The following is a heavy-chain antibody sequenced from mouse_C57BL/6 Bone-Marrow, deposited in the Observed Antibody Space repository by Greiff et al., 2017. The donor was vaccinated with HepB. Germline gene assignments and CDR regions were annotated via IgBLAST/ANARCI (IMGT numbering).Heavy chain of an antibody. Sequence: DVQLVESGGGLVQPGGSLKLSCAASGFTFSDYYMYWVRQTPEKRLEWVAYISNGGGSTYYPDTVTGRFTISRDNAKNTLYLQMSRLKSEDTAMYYCARHSLIYYYGSSAWFAYWGQGTLVTVSA. J-gene: IGHJ3*01. CDR2: ISNGGGST. CDR3: ARHSLIYYYGSSAWFAY. D-gene: IGHD1-1*01. CDR1: GFTFSDYY. V-gene: IGHV5-12*01.